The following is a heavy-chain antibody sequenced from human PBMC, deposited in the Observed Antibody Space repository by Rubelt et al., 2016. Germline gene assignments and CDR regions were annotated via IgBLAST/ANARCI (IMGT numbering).Heavy chain of an antibody. CDR2: IYYIGST. D-gene: IGHD1-26*01. V-gene: IGHV4-59*13. Sequence: QVQLQESGPGLVKPSETLSLTCTVSGGSISTYYWSWIRQPPGKGLEWIGYIYYIGSTNYNPSLKSRVTMPVDTSKNQFALQMTSVTAADTAVYYCARDRWEDFYYGMDVWGQGTTVTVSS. CDR3: ARDRWEDFYYGMDV. J-gene: IGHJ6*02. CDR1: GGSISTYY.